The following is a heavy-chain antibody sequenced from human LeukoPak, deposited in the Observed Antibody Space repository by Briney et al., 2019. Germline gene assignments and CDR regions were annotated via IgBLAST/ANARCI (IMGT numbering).Heavy chain of an antibody. Sequence: GGSLRLSCAASGFTFSSYAMSWVRQAPGKGLEWDSAISGSGGSTYYADSVKGRFTISRDNSKNTLYLQMNSLRAEDTAVYYCAKGGGYCSGGSCYLNWFVPWGQGTLVTVSS. J-gene: IGHJ5*02. CDR3: AKGGGYCSGGSCYLNWFVP. CDR2: ISGSGGST. V-gene: IGHV3-23*01. CDR1: GFTFSSYA. D-gene: IGHD2-15*01.